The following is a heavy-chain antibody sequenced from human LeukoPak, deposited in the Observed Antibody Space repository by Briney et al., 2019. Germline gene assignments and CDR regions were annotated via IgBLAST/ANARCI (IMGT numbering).Heavy chain of an antibody. V-gene: IGHV3-7*01. CDR3: ARELGGLFWFLGY. D-gene: IGHD3-16*01. Sequence: GGSLRLSCPASQFTFSSYAMSWVHQAPGKGLEWVANIKQDGSEKYYVDSVKGRFTISRDNAKNSLYLQMNSLRAEDTAVYYCARELGGLFWFLGYWGQGTLVTVSS. J-gene: IGHJ4*02. CDR2: IKQDGSEK. CDR1: QFTFSSYA.